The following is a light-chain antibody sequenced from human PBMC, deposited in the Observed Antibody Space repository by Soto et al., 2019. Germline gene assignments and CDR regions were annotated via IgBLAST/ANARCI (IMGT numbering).Light chain of an antibody. J-gene: IGLJ1*01. CDR2: GNS. V-gene: IGLV1-40*01. CDR3: PSYDRRLSGYG. CDR1: SSNIGAGYD. Sequence: QSVLTQPPSVSGAPGQRVTISCTGSSSNIGAGYDVHWYQQLPGTAPKLLIYGNSNRPSGVPDRFSGSKSGTSASLAITGLQGEDEAYYYRPSYDRRLSGYGLGTGTKVTVL.